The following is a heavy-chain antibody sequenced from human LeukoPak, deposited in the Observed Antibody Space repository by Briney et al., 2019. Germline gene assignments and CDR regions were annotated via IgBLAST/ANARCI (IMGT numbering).Heavy chain of an antibody. J-gene: IGHJ4*02. CDR1: GYTFISYN. Sequence: WASVKVSCKASGYTFISYNINWLRQATGQGLEWMGWVNPRSGDAGYLQKFQGRLTITRDSSIDTAYMDLSGLGSEDTAIYYCARGVPLGYCTYGVCYPPYYFDYWGQGTLVTASS. CDR2: VNPRSGDA. CDR3: ARGVPLGYCTYGVCYPPYYFDY. V-gene: IGHV1-8*03. D-gene: IGHD2-8*01.